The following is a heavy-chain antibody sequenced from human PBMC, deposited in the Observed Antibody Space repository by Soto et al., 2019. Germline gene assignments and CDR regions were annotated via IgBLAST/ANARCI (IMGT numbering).Heavy chain of an antibody. D-gene: IGHD7-27*01. CDR2: MNPNSGNT. J-gene: IGHJ4*02. V-gene: IGHV1-8*01. CDR3: ARGLTGENYFDY. CDR1: GYTFTSYD. Sequence: ASVKVSCKASGYTFTSYDINWVRQATGQGLEWMGWMNPNSGNTGYAQKFQGRVTMTRNTSISTAYMELSSLRSEDTAVYYCARGLTGENYFDYWGQGTLVTVPS.